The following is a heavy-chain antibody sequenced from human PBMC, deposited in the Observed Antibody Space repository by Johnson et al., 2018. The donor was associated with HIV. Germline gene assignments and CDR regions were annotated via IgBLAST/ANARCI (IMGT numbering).Heavy chain of an antibody. Sequence: VQLVESGGGLVQPGGSLRLSCAASGFALSNYWMNWVRQAPGQGLEWVANIKKDGSEKYYVASVKVRFTISRDNAKNSLYLQLNSLRADDTAVYFCARDRFGDSDAFDIWGQGTLATVSS. D-gene: IGHD4-17*01. J-gene: IGHJ3*02. CDR3: ARDRFGDSDAFDI. CDR2: IKKDGSEK. CDR1: GFALSNYW. V-gene: IGHV3-7*01.